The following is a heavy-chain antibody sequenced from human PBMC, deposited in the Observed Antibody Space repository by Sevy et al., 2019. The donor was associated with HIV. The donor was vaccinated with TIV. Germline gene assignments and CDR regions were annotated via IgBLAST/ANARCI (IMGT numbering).Heavy chain of an antibody. D-gene: IGHD3-3*01. V-gene: IGHV1-8*01. Sequence: ASVKVSCEASGYTFTRYDINWVRQATGQGLEWMGWMSPNSGATGFAQKFQGRVTLTRNTSISTAYMEVSSLRSEDTAVYYCASGGNGDFWSYEYYYYSMDVWGQGTTVTVSS. CDR2: MSPNSGAT. J-gene: IGHJ6*02. CDR1: GYTFTRYD. CDR3: ASGGNGDFWSYEYYYYSMDV.